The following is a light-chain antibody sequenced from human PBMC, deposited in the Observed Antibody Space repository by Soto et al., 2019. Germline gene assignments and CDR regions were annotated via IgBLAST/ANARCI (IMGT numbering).Light chain of an antibody. CDR1: QSVSSSY. V-gene: IGKV3-20*01. Sequence: EIVLTQSPGTLSLSPGERATLSCRASQSVSSSYLAWYQQKPGQAPRLLIYGASSRATGIPDRFSGSVSGTGFSFTIIRLEPEDFAVYYCQQYGSSPPWTFGQGTKVEIK. CDR3: QQYGSSPPWT. CDR2: GAS. J-gene: IGKJ1*01.